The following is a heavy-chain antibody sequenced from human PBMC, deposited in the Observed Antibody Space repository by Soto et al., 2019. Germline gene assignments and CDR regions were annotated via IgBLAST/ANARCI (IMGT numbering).Heavy chain of an antibody. CDR3: XXXXXXXXXXXHFDY. CDR2: ISSSSSTI. CDR1: GFTFSSYS. V-gene: IGHV3-48*01. J-gene: IGHJ4*02. Sequence: EVQLVESGGGLVQPGGSLRLSCAASGFTFSSYSMNWVRQAPGKGLEWVSYISSSSSTIYYADSVKGRFTISRDNAKXXXXXXXXXXXXXXXXXXXXXXXXXXXXXXXHFDYWGQGTLVTVSS.